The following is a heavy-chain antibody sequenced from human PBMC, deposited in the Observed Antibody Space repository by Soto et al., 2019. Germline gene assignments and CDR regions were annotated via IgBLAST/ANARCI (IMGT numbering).Heavy chain of an antibody. D-gene: IGHD1-1*01. J-gene: IGHJ4*02. Sequence: GESLKISCAASGFTFSSYGMHWVRQAPGKGLEWVAVIWYDGSNKYYADSVKGRFTISRDNSKNTLYLQMNSLRAEDTAVYYCARELRNVFDYWGQGTLVTVSS. CDR3: ARELRNVFDY. CDR2: IWYDGSNK. CDR1: GFTFSSYG. V-gene: IGHV3-33*01.